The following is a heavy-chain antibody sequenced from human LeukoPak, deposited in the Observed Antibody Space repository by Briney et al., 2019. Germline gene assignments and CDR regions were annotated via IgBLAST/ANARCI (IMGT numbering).Heavy chain of an antibody. CDR2: IKQDGSEK. CDR1: GFTCSSYW. Sequence: GGSLRLSCAASGFTCSSYWMSWVRQAPGKGLERVANIKQDGSEKYYVDSVKGRFTISRDNAKNSLYLQMNSLRAEDTAVYYCAREVYCSSTSCYTGYFQHWGQSTLVTVSS. J-gene: IGHJ1*01. CDR3: AREVYCSSTSCYTGYFQH. D-gene: IGHD2-2*02. V-gene: IGHV3-7*01.